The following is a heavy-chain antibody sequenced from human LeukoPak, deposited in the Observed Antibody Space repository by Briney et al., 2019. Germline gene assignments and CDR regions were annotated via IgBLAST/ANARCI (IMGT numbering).Heavy chain of an antibody. CDR3: ARLSAMLRGPEPFYYFEY. V-gene: IGHV3-21*01. CDR1: GFSFSTYN. CDR2: ITSTGSYV. Sequence: GGSLRLSCEASGFSFSTYNMNWVRQAPGKRLEWISSITSTGSYVFYADSVRGRFTISRDNAKNSLYLQIDSLRADDTAVYYCARLSAMLRGPEPFYYFEYWGQGILVTVSS. D-gene: IGHD3-10*01. J-gene: IGHJ4*02.